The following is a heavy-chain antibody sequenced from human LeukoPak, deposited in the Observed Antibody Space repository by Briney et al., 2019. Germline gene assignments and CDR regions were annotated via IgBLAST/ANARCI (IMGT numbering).Heavy chain of an antibody. Sequence: PSETLSLTCAVSGYSISSGYYWGWIRQPPGKGLEWIGSIYHSGSTYYNPSLKSRVTISVDTSKNQFSLKLSSVTAADTAVYYCARLRVNYDFWTDYWGQGTLVTVFS. CDR3: ARLRVNYDFWTDY. D-gene: IGHD3-3*01. V-gene: IGHV4-38-2*01. CDR2: IYHSGST. CDR1: GYSISSGYY. J-gene: IGHJ4*02.